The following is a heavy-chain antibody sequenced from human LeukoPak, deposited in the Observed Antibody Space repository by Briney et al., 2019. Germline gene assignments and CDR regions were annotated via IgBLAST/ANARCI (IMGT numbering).Heavy chain of an antibody. Sequence: PGGSLRLSCAASEFTVSSNYMSWVRQAPGKGLEWVSVIYSGGTTYYADSVKGRFTISRDSSKNTLYLQMNSLRAEDTAVYYCARTHYGSGADYWGQGTLVTASS. CDR1: EFTVSSNY. CDR3: ARTHYGSGADY. J-gene: IGHJ4*02. D-gene: IGHD3-10*01. CDR2: IYSGGTT. V-gene: IGHV3-53*01.